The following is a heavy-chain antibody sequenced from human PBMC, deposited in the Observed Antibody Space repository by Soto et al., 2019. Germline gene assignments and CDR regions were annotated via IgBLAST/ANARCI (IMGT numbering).Heavy chain of an antibody. Sequence: SETLSLTCTVSGGSISSGDYYWSWIRQPPGKGREWIGYIYYSGSTYYNPSLKSRVTISVDTSKNQFSLKLSSVTAADTAVYYCASASGTSRGLDPWGQGTLVTVSS. CDR1: GGSISSGDYY. CDR2: IYYSGST. D-gene: IGHD1-7*01. CDR3: ASASGTSRGLDP. V-gene: IGHV4-30-4*01. J-gene: IGHJ5*02.